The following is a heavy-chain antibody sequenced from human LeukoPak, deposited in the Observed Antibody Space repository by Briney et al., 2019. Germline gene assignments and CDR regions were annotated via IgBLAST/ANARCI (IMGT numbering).Heavy chain of an antibody. Sequence: GGSLRLSCAASGFTFTTYWMSWVRQAPGKGLEWVANIKTDGSEKYYVDSVKGRFTIFRDNAKNSLYLQMNSLRAEDTAVYYCATYSSLNRREFQFWGQGTLLTVSS. D-gene: IGHD3-22*01. J-gene: IGHJ1*01. CDR1: GFTFTTYW. CDR2: IKTDGSEK. CDR3: ATYSSLNRREFQF. V-gene: IGHV3-7*01.